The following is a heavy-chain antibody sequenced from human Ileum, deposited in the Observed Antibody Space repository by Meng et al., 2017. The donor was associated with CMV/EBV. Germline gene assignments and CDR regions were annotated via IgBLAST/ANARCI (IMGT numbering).Heavy chain of an antibody. CDR1: GFTFSSYS. CDR3: ARPDRDESNYVFDY. V-gene: IGHV3-30*03. J-gene: IGHJ4*02. D-gene: IGHD4-11*01. Sequence: GASLKISCAASGFTFSSYSMNWVRQAPGKGLEWVAVISYDGSNKYYADSVKGRFTISRDNSKNTLYLQLNSLRAADTAVYYCARPDRDESNYVFDYWGQGTLVTVSS. CDR2: ISYDGSNK.